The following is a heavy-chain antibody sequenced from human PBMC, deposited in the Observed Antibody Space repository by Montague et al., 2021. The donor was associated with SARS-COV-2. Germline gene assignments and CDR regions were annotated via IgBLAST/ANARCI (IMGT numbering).Heavy chain of an antibody. J-gene: IGHJ5*02. CDR2: IYYSGST. CDR3: ARRALGYCSGGSCEEGFDP. D-gene: IGHD2-15*01. V-gene: IGHV4-59*08. CDR1: GGSISSYY. Sequence: SETLSLTCTVSGGSISSYYWSWIRQPPGKGLEWIGNIYYSGSTNYNPSXXSRVTISVDTSKNQFSLKLSSVTAADTAVYYCARRALGYCSGGSCEEGFDPWGQGTLVTVSS.